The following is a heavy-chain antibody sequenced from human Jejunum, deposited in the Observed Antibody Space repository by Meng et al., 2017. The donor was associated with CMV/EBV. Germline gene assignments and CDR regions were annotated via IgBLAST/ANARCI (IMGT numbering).Heavy chain of an antibody. CDR3: ARGGEPGTLCWFDP. Sequence: GSTFTSHKISWQRQAPGHGLEWMGGVIPVFGTPNYAKKFQGRLTITTDESTKTVYMELTSLRSEDTAVYYCARGGEPGTLCWFDPWGQGTLVTVSS. CDR1: GSTFTSHK. D-gene: IGHD3-16*01. CDR2: VIPVFGTP. V-gene: IGHV1-69*05. J-gene: IGHJ5*02.